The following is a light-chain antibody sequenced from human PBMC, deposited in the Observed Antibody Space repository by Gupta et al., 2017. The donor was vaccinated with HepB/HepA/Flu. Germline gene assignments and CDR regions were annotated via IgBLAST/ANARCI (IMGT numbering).Light chain of an antibody. CDR1: SSNIGSTF. CDR2: KNN. J-gene: IGLJ2*01. V-gene: IGLV1-47*01. CDR3: ASWDDTLEGPVV. Sequence: QSVLTQPPSASGTPGQRVTFSCAGSSSNIGSTFVYWYQQLPGAAPKLLIYKNNHRPSGVPDRFSGSKSGASASLAISGLRSEDEATYYCASWDDTLEGPVVFGGGIKLTVL.